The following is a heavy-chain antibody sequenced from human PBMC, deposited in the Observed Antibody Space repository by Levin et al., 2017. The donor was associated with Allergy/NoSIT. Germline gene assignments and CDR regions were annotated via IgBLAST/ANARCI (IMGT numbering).Heavy chain of an antibody. D-gene: IGHD1-26*01. V-gene: IGHV4-4*07. CDR3: ARIGRYDYDMDV. Sequence: SQTLSLTCTVSGGPISSYYWTWIRPPAGKGLEWIGRIYASGSTNYNPSLKSRVTMPADTSKNQFSLKLTSVTAADTAVYYCARIGRYDYDMDVWGQGTTVTVSS. CDR1: GGPISSYY. J-gene: IGHJ6*02. CDR2: IYASGST.